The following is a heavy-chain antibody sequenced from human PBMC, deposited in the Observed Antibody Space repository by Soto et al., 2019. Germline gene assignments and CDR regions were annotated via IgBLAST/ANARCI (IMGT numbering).Heavy chain of an antibody. CDR1: GESFGGFY. D-gene: IGHD2-15*01. CDR2: ISQTETT. J-gene: IGHJ4*01. Sequence: SETLSLTCVVYGESFGGFYWSWVRQSPGKGLEWIGEISQTETTAYSPSLKSRVSISADTSKKQFYLTLTSVTAADTAVYYCVHSPNVAVDHWGHGTLVTVSS. V-gene: IGHV4-34*01. CDR3: VHSPNVAVDH.